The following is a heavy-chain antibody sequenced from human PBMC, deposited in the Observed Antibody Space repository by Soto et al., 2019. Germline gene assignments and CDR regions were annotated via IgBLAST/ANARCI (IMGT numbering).Heavy chain of an antibody. CDR2: IKQDGSEK. D-gene: IGHD3-9*01. J-gene: IGHJ4*02. V-gene: IGHV3-7*01. CDR1: GFTFSRYG. Sequence: LRLSFAASGFTFSRYGMSGVHQAQRKWLERVANIKQDGSEKYYADSVKGRFTISRDNAKNSVYLQMNSRRASYTAFYFCASRYYHLSAAYRYYESFYFVNGGPGTLVTVPS. CDR3: ASRYYHLSAAYRYYESFYFVN.